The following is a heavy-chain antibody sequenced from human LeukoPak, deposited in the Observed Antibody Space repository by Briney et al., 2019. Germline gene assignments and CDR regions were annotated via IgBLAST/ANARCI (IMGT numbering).Heavy chain of an antibody. CDR3: ARVFGDYDNWFDL. CDR1: GGTFSRYT. Sequence: ASVKVSCKASGGTFSRYTISWVRQAPGQGLEGMGRIIPIGGIANYAQKLQGRGTITADKTTSTAYMELTSLKSDDTAVYYCARVFGDYDNWFDLWGQGTLVPVSS. CDR2: IIPIGGIA. D-gene: IGHD4-17*01. J-gene: IGHJ5*02. V-gene: IGHV1-69*02.